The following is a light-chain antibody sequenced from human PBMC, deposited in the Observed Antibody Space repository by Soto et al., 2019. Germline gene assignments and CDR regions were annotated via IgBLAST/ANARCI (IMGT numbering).Light chain of an antibody. V-gene: IGLV2-14*03. CDR2: DVS. CDR3: SSYTSSSPYV. CDR1: SSDVGGYNY. Sequence: QSVLTQPASVSGSPGQSITISCTGTSSDVGGYNYVSWYQQHPGKAPKLMIYDVSNRPSGVSNRFSGSKSGNTASLTISGLQAEEEDDFYCSSYTSSSPYVFGTGTKVTVL. J-gene: IGLJ1*01.